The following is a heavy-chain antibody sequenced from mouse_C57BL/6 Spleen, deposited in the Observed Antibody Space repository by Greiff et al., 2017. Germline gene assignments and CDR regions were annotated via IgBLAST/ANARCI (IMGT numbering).Heavy chain of an antibody. CDR3: TRDRTGFYAMDY. CDR2: ISSGGDYI. J-gene: IGHJ4*01. CDR1: GFTFSSYA. D-gene: IGHD4-1*01. Sequence: EVKLMESGEGLVKPGGSLKLSCAASGFTFSSYAMSWVRQTPEKRLEWVAYISSGGDYIYYADTVKGRFTISRDNARNTLYLQMISLKSEDTAMYYCTRDRTGFYAMDYWGQGTSVTVSS. V-gene: IGHV5-9-1*02.